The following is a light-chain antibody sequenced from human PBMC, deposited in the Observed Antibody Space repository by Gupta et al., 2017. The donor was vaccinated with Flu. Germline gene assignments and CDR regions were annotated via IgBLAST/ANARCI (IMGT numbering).Light chain of an antibody. V-gene: IGLV2-11*01. CDR1: SSNVGDYNH. CDR3: CSYAASYTLV. J-gene: IGLJ2*01. Sequence: QSALTQPRSVSGSPGQSVTISCTGTSSNVGDYNHVSWYQQHPGKAPKLMIYDVNQRPSGVPDRFSGPKSGNTASLTISGLQAEDEADYYCCSYAASYTLVFGGGTKLTGL. CDR2: DVN.